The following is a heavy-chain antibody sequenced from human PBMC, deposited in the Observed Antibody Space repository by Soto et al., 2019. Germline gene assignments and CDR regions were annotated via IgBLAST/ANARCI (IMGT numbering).Heavy chain of an antibody. CDR1: GFSFTSYG. CDR2: ISSDGSNK. D-gene: IGHD6-13*01. V-gene: IGHV3-30*03. Sequence: QVQLVESGGGVVQPGRSLTLSCAASGFSFTSYGMHWVRQAPGKGQDCVALISSDGSNKYYPDSVKGRFTISIDNYNNTLYLQMNSLRSEDTAVYYCAAGLYFFDYCGQGTLVTVSS. CDR3: AAGLYFFDY. J-gene: IGHJ4*02.